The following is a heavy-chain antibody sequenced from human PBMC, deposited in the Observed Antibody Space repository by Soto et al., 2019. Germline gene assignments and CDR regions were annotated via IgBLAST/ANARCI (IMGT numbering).Heavy chain of an antibody. D-gene: IGHD3-10*01. CDR2: ISGSGGST. Sequence: HPGGSLRLSCAASGFTFSSYAMSWVRQAPGKGLEWVSAISGSGGSTYYADSVKGRFTISRDNSKNTLYLQMNSLRAEDTAVYYCAKDPDPKFLWFGELSIPNWGKGTLVTVSS. J-gene: IGHJ4*02. CDR1: GFTFSSYA. V-gene: IGHV3-23*01. CDR3: AKDPDPKFLWFGELSIPN.